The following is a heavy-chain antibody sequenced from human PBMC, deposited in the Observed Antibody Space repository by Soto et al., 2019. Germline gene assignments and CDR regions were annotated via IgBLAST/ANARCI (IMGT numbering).Heavy chain of an antibody. Sequence: GGSLRLSCTVSGFAFNNYGINWVRQAPGKGLEWVSSISKSDYTYYSDSVKGRFTISRDNAKNSVSLQMNTLRVEDTAVYYCAREDSIIIPAVSDFWGQGTLVTAPQ. CDR3: AREDSIIIPAVSDF. CDR1: GFAFNNYG. CDR2: ISKSDYT. J-gene: IGHJ4*02. V-gene: IGHV3-21*01. D-gene: IGHD2-2*01.